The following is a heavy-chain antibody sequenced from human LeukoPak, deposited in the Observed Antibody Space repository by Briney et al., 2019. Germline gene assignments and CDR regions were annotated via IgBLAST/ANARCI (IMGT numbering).Heavy chain of an antibody. J-gene: IGHJ4*02. D-gene: IGHD2-15*01. V-gene: IGHV1-3*01. CDR3: VSGISLSHWHYFDY. CDR2: ISAGSGNT. CDR1: GCIFTNYA. Sequence: ASVKVSCKASGCIFTNYAMHWVRQAPGQRIEWLGWISAGSGNTKYSQKFQGRVTITRDTSASTAYMELSGLRSEDTALYYCVSGISLSHWHYFDYWGQGTLVTVSS.